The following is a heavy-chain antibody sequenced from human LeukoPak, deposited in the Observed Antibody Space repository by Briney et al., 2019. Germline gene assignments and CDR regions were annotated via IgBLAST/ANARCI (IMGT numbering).Heavy chain of an antibody. V-gene: IGHV4-38-2*02. J-gene: IGHJ4*02. CDR2: IYHSGST. CDR1: GYSISSGYY. Sequence: PSETLSLTCTVSGYSISSGYYWGWIRQPPGKGLEWIGSIYHSGSTYYNPSLKSRVTISVDTSKNQFSLKLSSVTAADTAVYYCARDSVYGDSSGYYRNDWGQGTLVTVSS. CDR3: ARDSVYGDSSGYYRND. D-gene: IGHD3-22*01.